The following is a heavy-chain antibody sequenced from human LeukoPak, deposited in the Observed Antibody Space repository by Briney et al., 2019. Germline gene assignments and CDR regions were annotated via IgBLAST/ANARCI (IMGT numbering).Heavy chain of an antibody. CDR2: IYHSGST. CDR3: ARVVVAAAPHFDY. V-gene: IGHV4-4*02. D-gene: IGHD2-15*01. J-gene: IGHJ4*02. CDR1: GGSISSSNW. Sequence: SGTLSLTCAVSGGSISSSNWWSWVRQPPGKGLEWIGEIYHSGSTNYNPSLKSRVTISVDKSKNQFSLKLSSVTAADTAVYYCARVVVAAAPHFDYWGQGTLVTVSS.